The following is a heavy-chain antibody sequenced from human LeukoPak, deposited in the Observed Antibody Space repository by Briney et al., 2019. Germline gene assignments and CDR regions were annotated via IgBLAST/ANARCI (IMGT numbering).Heavy chain of an antibody. J-gene: IGHJ3*02. Sequence: GGSLRLSCAASGFTFSSYSMNWVRQAPGKGLEWVSYISSSSSTIYYADSVKGRFTISRDNAKNSLYLQMNSLRAEDTAVYYCARERDYYDSSGPNDAFDIWGQGTMVTVSS. CDR3: ARERDYYDSSGPNDAFDI. V-gene: IGHV3-48*01. CDR1: GFTFSSYS. D-gene: IGHD3-22*01. CDR2: ISSSSSTI.